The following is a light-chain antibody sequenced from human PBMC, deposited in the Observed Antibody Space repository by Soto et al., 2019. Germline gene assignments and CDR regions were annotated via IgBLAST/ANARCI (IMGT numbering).Light chain of an antibody. V-gene: IGLV1-47*02. CDR3: AAWDDSLSGVV. CDR1: SSNIGSNY. J-gene: IGLJ2*01. CDR2: SNN. Sequence: QSVLTQPPSASGTPGQRVTISCSGSSSNIGSNYVYWYQQLPGTAPKLLIYSNNQRPSGVPDRFSGSKYGTSASLAISGLLSEDEADYYCAAWDDSLSGVVFGGGTKLTVL.